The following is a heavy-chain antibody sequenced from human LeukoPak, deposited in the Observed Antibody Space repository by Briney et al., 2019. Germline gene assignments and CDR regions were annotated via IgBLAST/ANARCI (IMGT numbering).Heavy chain of an antibody. V-gene: IGHV3-30*18. CDR1: GFTFSTYG. CDR2: ISYDGSNK. J-gene: IGHJ4*02. CDR3: AKVATVMNFDY. Sequence: GRSLRLSCAASGFTFSTYGMHWVRQAPGKGLEWVVVISYDGSNKYYADSVKGRFTISRDNSKNTLYLQMNSLRAEDTAVYYCAKVATVMNFDYWGQGTLVTVSS. D-gene: IGHD4-11*01.